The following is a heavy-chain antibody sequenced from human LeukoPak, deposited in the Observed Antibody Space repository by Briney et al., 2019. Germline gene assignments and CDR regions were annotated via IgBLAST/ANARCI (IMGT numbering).Heavy chain of an antibody. V-gene: IGHV1-2*02. D-gene: IGHD3-10*01. CDR2: VNPRNGGT. CDR3: ATGLQYGLWGVPYFYYMHA. J-gene: IGHJ6*03. CDR1: GYDFTGYY. Sequence: GASVKVSCKASGYDFTGYYVHWVRQAPGRGFEWMGWVNPRNGGTHYAQNFQGRVTITGDTSITTAYMELGSLTSDDTAVYYCATGLQYGLWGVPYFYYMHAWGKGTTVTVSS.